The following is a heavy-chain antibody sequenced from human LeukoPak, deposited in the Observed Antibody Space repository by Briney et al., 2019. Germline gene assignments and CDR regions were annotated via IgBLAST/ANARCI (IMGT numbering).Heavy chain of an antibody. CDR1: GGSISSSSYY. J-gene: IGHJ4*02. Sequence: SETLSLTCTVSGGSISSSSYYWGWIRQPPGKGLEWIGSIYYSGNTYYNPSLKSRVTISVDTSKNQFSLKLSSVTAADTAVYYCAEFGGWIDYWGQGTLVTVSS. CDR3: AEFGGWIDY. D-gene: IGHD6-19*01. V-gene: IGHV4-39*01. CDR2: IYYSGNT.